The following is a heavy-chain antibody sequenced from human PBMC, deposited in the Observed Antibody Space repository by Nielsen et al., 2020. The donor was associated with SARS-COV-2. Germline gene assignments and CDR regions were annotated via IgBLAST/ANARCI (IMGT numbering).Heavy chain of an antibody. Sequence: GESLKISCKGSGYSFTSYWISWVRQMPGKGLEWMGRIDPSDSYTNYSPSFQGHVTISADKSISTAYLQWSSLKASDTAMYYCARLKYSSSWSGFHWYFDLWVRGTLVTVSS. CDR2: IDPSDSYT. J-gene: IGHJ2*01. CDR3: ARLKYSSSWSGFHWYFDL. D-gene: IGHD6-13*01. V-gene: IGHV5-10-1*01. CDR1: GYSFTSYW.